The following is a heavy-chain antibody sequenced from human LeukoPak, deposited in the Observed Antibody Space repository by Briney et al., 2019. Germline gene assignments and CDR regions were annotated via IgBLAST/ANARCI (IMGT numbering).Heavy chain of an antibody. CDR3: VRGTPTPGMDY. V-gene: IGHV7-4-1*02. CDR2: IDTTTGNP. Sequence: ASVRVSCKAFGYPFSAHFLNWVRQAPGQGLEWMGNIDTTTGNPRYAQDFTGRFVFSLDTSVSTAYLQITSLKADDTAAYYCVRGTPTPGMDYWGQGTQVTASS. D-gene: IGHD3-10*01. CDR1: GYPFSAHF. J-gene: IGHJ4*02.